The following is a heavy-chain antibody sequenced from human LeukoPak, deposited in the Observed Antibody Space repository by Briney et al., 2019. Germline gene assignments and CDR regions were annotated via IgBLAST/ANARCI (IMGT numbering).Heavy chain of an antibody. CDR3: ARTTEAHSWRTRYYDYYMDV. J-gene: IGHJ6*03. CDR1: GGTFSSYA. CDR2: IIPIFGTA. V-gene: IGHV1-69*13. D-gene: IGHD6-13*01. Sequence: SVKVSCKASGGTFSSYAISWVRQAPGQGLEWMGGIIPIFGTANYAQKFQGRVTITADESTSTAYMELSSLRSEDTAVYYCARTTEAHSWRTRYYDYYMDVWGKGTTVTVSS.